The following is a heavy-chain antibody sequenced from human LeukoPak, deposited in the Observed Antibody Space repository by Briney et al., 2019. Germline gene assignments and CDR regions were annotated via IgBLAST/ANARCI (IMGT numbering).Heavy chain of an antibody. D-gene: IGHD6-19*01. J-gene: IGHJ6*02. V-gene: IGHV1-18*01. CDR1: GYTFNSYG. CDR3: ARAPYSGYSSGWYLPYYYYYGMDV. Sequence: ASVKVSCKASGYTFNSYGISWVRQAPGQGLEWMGWISAYDGNTNYAQKLQGRVTMTTDTSTSTAYMELRSLRSDDTAVYYCARAPYSGYSSGWYLPYYYYYGMDVWGQGTTVTVSS. CDR2: ISAYDGNT.